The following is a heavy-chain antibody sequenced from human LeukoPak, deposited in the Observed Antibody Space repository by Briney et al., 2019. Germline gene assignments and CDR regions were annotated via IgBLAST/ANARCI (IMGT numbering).Heavy chain of an antibody. J-gene: IGHJ5*02. CDR3: ARDRGGSYFRWFDP. Sequence: GGSLRLSCAASGFTFSNHGMNWVRQAPGKGLEWVANIKQDGSEKYYVDSVKGRFTISRDNAKNSLYLQMNSLRAEDTAVYYCARDRGGSYFRWFDPWGQGTLVTVSS. D-gene: IGHD1-26*01. V-gene: IGHV3-7*01. CDR2: IKQDGSEK. CDR1: GFTFSNHG.